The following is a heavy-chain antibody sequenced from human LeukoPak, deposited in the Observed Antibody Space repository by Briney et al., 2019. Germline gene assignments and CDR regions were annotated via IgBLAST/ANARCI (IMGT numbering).Heavy chain of an antibody. D-gene: IGHD3-3*01. CDR1: GFTFSSYA. CDR2: ISGSGGST. CDR3: AKADTIFGVVTPFDY. Sequence: GGSLRLSCAASGFTFSSYAMSWVRQAPGKGLEWVSAISGSGGSTYYADSVNGRFTISRDHSKNPPYLQMNSLRAEDTAVYYCAKADTIFGVVTPFDYWGQGTLVTVSS. V-gene: IGHV3-23*01. J-gene: IGHJ4*02.